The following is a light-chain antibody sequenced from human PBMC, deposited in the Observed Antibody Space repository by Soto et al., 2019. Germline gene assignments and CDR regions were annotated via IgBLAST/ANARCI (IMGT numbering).Light chain of an antibody. CDR2: ASI. Sequence: DIQMTQSPSSVSASVGDRVTITWRASQGISSWLAWYQQKPWKAPKLLIYASISLQSEVPSGFSGSGSGTDFTLTDSSLHTEDLATYYCQQANSFPPTFGQGTRLEI. CDR3: QQANSFPPT. CDR1: QGISSW. J-gene: IGKJ5*01. V-gene: IGKV1-12*01.